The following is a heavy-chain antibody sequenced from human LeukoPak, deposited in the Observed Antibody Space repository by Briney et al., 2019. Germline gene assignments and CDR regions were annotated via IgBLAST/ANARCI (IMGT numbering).Heavy chain of an antibody. CDR2: NSRSSSYI. D-gene: IGHD1-1*01. CDR3: AKDSNWKLFDD. Sequence: GGSLRLSCAGSGLTFSSYSMNWVGQAPGKGLESVSSNSRSSSYIYYADSVKGRFTISRDSAKHTLYRQMNSLRDEGPAVYYSAKDSNWKLFDDWGQGTLVTVSS. CDR1: GLTFSSYS. J-gene: IGHJ4*02. V-gene: IGHV3-21*04.